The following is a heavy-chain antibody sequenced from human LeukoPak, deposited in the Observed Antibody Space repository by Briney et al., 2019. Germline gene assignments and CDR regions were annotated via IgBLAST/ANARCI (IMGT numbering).Heavy chain of an antibody. CDR3: ATEVTAVPFDC. V-gene: IGHV3-21*06. CDR1: GFTFTNYT. Sequence: GGSLRLSCAASGFTFTNYTMNWVGQTPGKGLEWVSSMSSSSIYIYYADSVKGRFTISRDNAKNSVYLQMNSLRAEDTAVYYCATEVTAVPFDCWGQGTLVTVSS. J-gene: IGHJ4*02. CDR2: MSSSSIYI. D-gene: IGHD2-21*02.